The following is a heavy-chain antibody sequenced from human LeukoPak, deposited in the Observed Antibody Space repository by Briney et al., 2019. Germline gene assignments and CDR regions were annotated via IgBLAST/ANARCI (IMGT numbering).Heavy chain of an antibody. CDR2: IYHSGST. V-gene: IGHV4-38-2*02. D-gene: IGHD2-21*01. CDR1: GYSISSGYY. CDR3: ARHFGGFGPLNFDY. Sequence: SETLSLTCTVSGYSISSGYYWGWVRQPPGKGLEWIGSIYHSGSTYYNPSLKSRVTISVDTSKNQFSLKLSSVTAADTAVYYCARHFGGFGPLNFDYWGQGTLVTVSS. J-gene: IGHJ4*02.